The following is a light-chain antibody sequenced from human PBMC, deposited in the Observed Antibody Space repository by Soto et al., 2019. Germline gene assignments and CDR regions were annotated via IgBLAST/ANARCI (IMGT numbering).Light chain of an antibody. CDR1: QRVSSN. CDR3: QQYNNWPPYT. CDR2: GAS. J-gene: IGKJ2*01. Sequence: EIVMTQSPATLSVSPGERATLSCRASQRVSSNLAWYQQKPGQAPRLLIYGASTRATGIPARFSGIGSETEFTLTISSLQSEDFAVYYCQQYNNWPPYTFGQGTKLEIK. V-gene: IGKV3-15*01.